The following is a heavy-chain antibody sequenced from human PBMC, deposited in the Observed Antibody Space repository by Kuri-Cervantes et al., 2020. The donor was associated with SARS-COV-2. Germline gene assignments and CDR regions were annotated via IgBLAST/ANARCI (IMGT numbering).Heavy chain of an antibody. V-gene: IGHV3-7*01. Sequence: GGSLRLSCAASGFTFSSYWMSWVRQAPGKGLEWVANIKQDGSEKYYVDSVKGRFTISRDNAKNSLYLQMNSLRAEDTAVYYCARDILSFLGTHYFDYWGLGTLVTVSS. CDR1: GFTFSSYW. CDR3: ARDILSFLGTHYFDY. J-gene: IGHJ4*02. CDR2: IKQDGSEK. D-gene: IGHD3-16*02.